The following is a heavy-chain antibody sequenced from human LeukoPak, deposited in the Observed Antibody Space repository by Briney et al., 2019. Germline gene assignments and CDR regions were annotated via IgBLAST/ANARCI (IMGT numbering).Heavy chain of an antibody. CDR3: ARVARSYYASY. J-gene: IGHJ4*02. CDR1: GGSISSSSYY. Sequence: ASETLSLTCTVSGGSISSSSYYWGWIRQPPGKGLEWIGSIYYSGSTYYNLSLKSRVTISVDTSKNQFSLKLSSVTAADTAVYYCARVARSYYASYWGQGTLVTVSS. D-gene: IGHD3-10*01. CDR2: IYYSGST. V-gene: IGHV4-39*07.